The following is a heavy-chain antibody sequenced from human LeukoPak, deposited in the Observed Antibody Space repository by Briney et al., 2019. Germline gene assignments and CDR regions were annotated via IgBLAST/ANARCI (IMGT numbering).Heavy chain of an antibody. J-gene: IGHJ4*02. CDR2: FDPEDGET. Sequence: ASVKVSCKASGYTFTSYYMHWVRQAPGKGLEWMGGFDPEDGETIYAQKFQGRVTMTEDTSTDTAYMELSSLRSEDTAVYYCATSVAVAGTRAPECFDYWGQGTLVTVSS. V-gene: IGHV1-24*01. CDR1: GYTFTSYY. CDR3: ATSVAVAGTRAPECFDY. D-gene: IGHD6-19*01.